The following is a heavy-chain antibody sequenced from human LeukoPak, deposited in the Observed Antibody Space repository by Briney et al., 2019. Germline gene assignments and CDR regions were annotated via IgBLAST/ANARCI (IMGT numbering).Heavy chain of an antibody. CDR3: AKTPYYYDSSGYYYYLDY. V-gene: IGHV3-23*01. CDR2: ISGSGDST. CDR1: GFTFSNYA. D-gene: IGHD3-22*01. Sequence: GGSLRLSCAASGFTFSNYAMSWVRQAPGKGLEWVSVISGSGDSTYYADSVKGRSTISRDISKNTLYLQMNSLRAEDTAVYYCAKTPYYYDSSGYYYYLDYWGQGTLVTVSS. J-gene: IGHJ4*02.